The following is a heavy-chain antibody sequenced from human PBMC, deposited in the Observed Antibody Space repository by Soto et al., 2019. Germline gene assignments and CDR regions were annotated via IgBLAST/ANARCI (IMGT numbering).Heavy chain of an antibody. Sequence: EVQLLESGGGLVKPGESLRLSCAASGFTFKNYNMNWVRQDPGKGLEWVSSIGGTDTFTYYADSVKGRFSISRDNAKSSLFLQMNGVRAEDTAVDFCARDCSLLRLTRWGQGTLVTVSP. J-gene: IGHJ4*02. V-gene: IGHV3-21*01. CDR1: GFTFKNYN. D-gene: IGHD3-10*02. CDR3: ARDCSLLRLTR. CDR2: IGGTDTFT.